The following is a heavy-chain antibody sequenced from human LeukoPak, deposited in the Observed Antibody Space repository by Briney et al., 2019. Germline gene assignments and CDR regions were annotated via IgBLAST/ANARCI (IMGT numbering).Heavy chain of an antibody. CDR3: ARHRGTMIVGGGFDY. V-gene: IGHV4-30-2*01. CDR1: GGSLSSGDYY. CDR2: IYDSGST. Sequence: SQTLSLTCTVSGGSLSSGDYYWSWIRQPPGKGREWIGYIYDSGSTYYNPSLKSRVTLSLDRAQNQLSLKLSSVTAAHTVVYYCARHRGTMIVGGGFDYWGQGTLVTVSS. D-gene: IGHD3-22*01. J-gene: IGHJ4*02.